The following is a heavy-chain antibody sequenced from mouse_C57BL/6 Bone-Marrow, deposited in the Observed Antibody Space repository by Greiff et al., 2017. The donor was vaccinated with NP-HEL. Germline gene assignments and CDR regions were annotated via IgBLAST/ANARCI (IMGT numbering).Heavy chain of an antibody. J-gene: IGHJ3*01. CDR3: ARTNGYAWFAY. D-gene: IGHD2-2*01. CDR1: GYTFTDYE. CDR2: IDPETGGT. V-gene: IGHV1-15*01. Sequence: QVQLKQSGAELVRPGASVTLSCKASGYTFTDYEMHWVKQTPVHGLEWIGAIDPETGGTAYNQKFKGKAILTADKSSSTAYMQLSSLTSEDSAVYFCARTNGYAWFAYWGQGTLVTVSA.